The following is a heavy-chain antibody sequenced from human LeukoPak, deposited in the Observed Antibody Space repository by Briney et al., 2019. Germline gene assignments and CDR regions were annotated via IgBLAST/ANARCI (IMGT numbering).Heavy chain of an antibody. CDR1: GFTFSSYA. V-gene: IGHV3-23*01. D-gene: IGHD3-3*01. Sequence: GGSLRLSCAASGFTFSSYAMSWVRQAPGKGLERVSAISGSGGSTYYADSVKGRFTISRDNSKTTLYLQINSLRAEDTAVYYCAKDQSTRNDFCSGYWLYFDYWGQGTLVTVSS. J-gene: IGHJ4*02. CDR3: AKDQSTRNDFCSGYWLYFDY. CDR2: ISGSGGST.